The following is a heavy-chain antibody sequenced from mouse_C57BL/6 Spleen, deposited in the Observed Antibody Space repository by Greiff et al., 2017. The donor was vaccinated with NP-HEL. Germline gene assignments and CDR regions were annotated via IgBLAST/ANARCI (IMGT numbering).Heavy chain of an antibody. V-gene: IGHV3-6*01. CDR1: GYSITSGYY. CDR2: ISYDGSN. D-gene: IGHD2-1*01. Sequence: EVQLQESGPGLVKPSQSLSLTCSVTGYSITSGYYWNWIRQFPGNKLEWMGYISYDGSNNYNPSLKNRISITRDTSKNQFFLKLNSVTTEDTATYYCANGNLYAMDYWGQGTSVTVSS. CDR3: ANGNLYAMDY. J-gene: IGHJ4*01.